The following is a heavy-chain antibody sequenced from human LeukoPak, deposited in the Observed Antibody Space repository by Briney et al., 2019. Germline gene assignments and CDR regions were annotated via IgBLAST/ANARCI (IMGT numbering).Heavy chain of an antibody. J-gene: IGHJ4*02. Sequence: PGGSLRLSCAASGSTFDDYGMSWVRQAPGKGLEWVSGINWNGGSTGYADSVKGRFTISRDNAKNSLYLQMNSLRAEDTALYYCARDPDVPYTRYYFDYWSQGTLVTVSS. D-gene: IGHD1-14*01. CDR1: GSTFDDYG. CDR2: INWNGGST. V-gene: IGHV3-20*04. CDR3: ARDPDVPYTRYYFDY.